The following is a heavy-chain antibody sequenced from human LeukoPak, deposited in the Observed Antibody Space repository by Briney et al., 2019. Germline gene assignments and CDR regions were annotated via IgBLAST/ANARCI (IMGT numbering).Heavy chain of an antibody. CDR1: GFTFTNYG. D-gene: IGHD3-22*01. CDR2: IGTAGDT. Sequence: GGSLRLSCAAPGFTFTNYGMHWVRQAIGKGLEWVSGIGTAGDTYYPGSVKGRFTISRENAKNSMYLQMNSLRAGDTAVYYCVRLSPYDSSGYYYDYWGQGTLVTVSS. J-gene: IGHJ4*02. CDR3: VRLSPYDSSGYYYDY. V-gene: IGHV3-13*01.